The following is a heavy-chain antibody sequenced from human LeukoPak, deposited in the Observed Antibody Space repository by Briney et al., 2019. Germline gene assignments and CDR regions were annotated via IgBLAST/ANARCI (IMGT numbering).Heavy chain of an antibody. CDR2: IYYSGST. CDR1: GGFISSYY. J-gene: IGHJ6*03. CDR3: ARGYYDILTGSVYYYMDV. Sequence: SETLSLTCTVSGGFISSYYWSWIRQPPGKGLEWIGYIYYSGSTNYNPSLKSRVTISVDTSKNQFSLKLSSVTAADTAVYYCARGYYDILTGSVYYYMDVWGKGTTVTVSS. V-gene: IGHV4-59*01. D-gene: IGHD3-9*01.